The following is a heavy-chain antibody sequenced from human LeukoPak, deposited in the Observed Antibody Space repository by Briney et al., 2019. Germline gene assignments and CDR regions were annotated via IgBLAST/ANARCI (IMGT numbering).Heavy chain of an antibody. D-gene: IGHD1-26*01. Sequence: SETLSLTCTVSGGSISSYYWSWIRQPPGKGLEWIGYIYYSGSTNYNPSLKSRVTISVDTSKNQFSLKLSSVTAADTAVYYCARVVERATIDYWGQGTLVTVSS. CDR2: IYYSGST. CDR3: ARVVERATIDY. J-gene: IGHJ4*02. CDR1: GGSISSYY. V-gene: IGHV4-59*01.